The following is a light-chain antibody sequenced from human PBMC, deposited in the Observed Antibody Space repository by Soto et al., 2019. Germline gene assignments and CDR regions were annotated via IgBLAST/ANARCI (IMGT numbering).Light chain of an antibody. Sequence: EIVLTQSPGTLSLSPGERATLSCKTSQSSGSNFLAWYQLKPGQAPRLLIYASSNRATGIPDRFSGSASGTDFTLPINRLEPEDFAVYYCQLYGISPHFGQGTRLEI. J-gene: IGKJ5*01. CDR3: QLYGISPH. CDR1: QSSGSNF. V-gene: IGKV3-20*01. CDR2: ASS.